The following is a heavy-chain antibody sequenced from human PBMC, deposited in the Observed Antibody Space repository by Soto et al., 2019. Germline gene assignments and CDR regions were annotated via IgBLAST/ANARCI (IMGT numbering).Heavy chain of an antibody. CDR2: INHSGST. CDR3: ARPKFYYYYMDV. J-gene: IGHJ6*03. Sequence: SETMSLTCAVYGGSFSGYYWSWIRQPPGKGLEWIGEINHSGSTNYNPSLKSRVTISVDTSKNQFSLKLSSVTAADTAVYYCARPKFYYYYMDVWGKGTTVTVS. CDR1: GGSFSGYY. V-gene: IGHV4-34*01.